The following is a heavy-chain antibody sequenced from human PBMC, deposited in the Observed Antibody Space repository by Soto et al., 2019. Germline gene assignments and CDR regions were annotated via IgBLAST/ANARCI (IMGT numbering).Heavy chain of an antibody. CDR1: GDSVSSNTAS. CDR2: TYFRSKWYN. J-gene: IGHJ5*02. Sequence: QTLSLTCAISGDSVSSNTASWNWIRQSPSRGLEWLGRTYFRSKWYNDYAVSVKSRIIINPDTSNNQFSLQLNSVTPEDTAVYFCAKGDNLGPKTGYAFDPWGEGIMVTVSS. D-gene: IGHD5-12*01. CDR3: AKGDNLGPKTGYAFDP. V-gene: IGHV6-1*01.